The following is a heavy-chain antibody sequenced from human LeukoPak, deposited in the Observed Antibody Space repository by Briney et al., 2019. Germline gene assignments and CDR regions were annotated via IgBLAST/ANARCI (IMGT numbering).Heavy chain of an antibody. J-gene: IGHJ4*02. Sequence: ASVKVSCKASGYTFTSYYMHWVRQAPGQGLEWMGGIIPIFGTANYAQKFQGRVTITTDESTSTAYMELSSLRSEDTAVYYCAREDDSSGYLDWGQGTLVTVSS. D-gene: IGHD3-22*01. V-gene: IGHV1-69*05. CDR2: IIPIFGTA. CDR3: AREDDSSGYLD. CDR1: GYTFTSYY.